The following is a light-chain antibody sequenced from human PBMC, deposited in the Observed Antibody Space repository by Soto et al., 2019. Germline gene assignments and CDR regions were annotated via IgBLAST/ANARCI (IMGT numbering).Light chain of an antibody. V-gene: IGKV1-5*01. J-gene: IGKJ5*01. CDR3: QQYNSYSIT. CDR1: QSISSW. Sequence: VQVTQSPSTLSGSVGDRVTITCRASQSISSWLAWYQQKPGKAPKLLIYDASSLESGVPSRFSGSGSGTEFTLTISSLQPDDFATYYCQQYNSYSITFGQGTRLEIK. CDR2: DAS.